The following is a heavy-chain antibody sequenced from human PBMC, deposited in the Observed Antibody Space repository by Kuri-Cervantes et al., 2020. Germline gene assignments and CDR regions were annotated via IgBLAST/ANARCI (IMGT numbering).Heavy chain of an antibody. J-gene: IGHJ6*02. CDR1: GYTFTSYG. Sequence: ASVKVSCKASGYTFTSYGISWVRQAPGQGLEWMGWISAYNGNTNYAQKLQGRVTMTTDTSTSTAYMELSSLRSEDTAVYYCARQYSSSWYVSYNNYYGMDVWGQGTTVTVSS. D-gene: IGHD6-13*01. CDR2: ISAYNGNT. V-gene: IGHV1-18*01. CDR3: ARQYSSSWYVSYNNYYGMDV.